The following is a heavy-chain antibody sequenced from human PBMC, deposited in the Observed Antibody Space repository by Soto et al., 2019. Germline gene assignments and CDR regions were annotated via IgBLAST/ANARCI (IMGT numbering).Heavy chain of an antibody. CDR2: INHSGST. V-gene: IGHV4-34*01. D-gene: IGHD5-18*01. CDR1: GVSFSDYY. CDR3: AGFFGYKYGRVDP. Sequence: EPLSLTCAVSGVSFSDYYWSWVRQPPGKGLEWIGEINHSGSTNYNASLQSRATISVDTSKNQFSLKLRSVTAADTSMYYCAGFFGYKYGRVDPWGQGSQVTVSS. J-gene: IGHJ5*02.